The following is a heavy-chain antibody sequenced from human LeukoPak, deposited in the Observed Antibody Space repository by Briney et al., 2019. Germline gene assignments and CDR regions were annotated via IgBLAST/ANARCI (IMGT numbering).Heavy chain of an antibody. D-gene: IGHD1-1*01. CDR1: GFTFSGYA. V-gene: IGHV3-23*01. CDR2: IRSNNENT. J-gene: IGHJ4*02. CDR3: ARGAGSPYYFDY. Sequence: PGGSLRLSCAVSGFTFSGYALSWVRQAPGKGLEFVSLIRSNNENTYYADSVRGRFTISRDYSKNRLYLQMNSLGDEDTAVYYCARGAGSPYYFDYWGLGTLVTVSS.